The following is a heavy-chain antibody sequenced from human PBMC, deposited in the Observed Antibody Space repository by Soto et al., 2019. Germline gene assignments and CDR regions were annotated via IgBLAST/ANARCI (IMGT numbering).Heavy chain of an antibody. CDR2: IYYSGST. CDR3: ARNKNPADLYYYGMDV. J-gene: IGHJ6*02. V-gene: IGHV4-39*01. Sequence: SETLSLTCTVSGGSISSSSYYWCWIRQPPGKGLEWIGSIYYSGSTYYNPSLKSRVTISVDTSKNQFSLKLSSVTAADTAVYYCARNKNPADLYYYGMDVWGQGTTVT. CDR1: GGSISSSSYY.